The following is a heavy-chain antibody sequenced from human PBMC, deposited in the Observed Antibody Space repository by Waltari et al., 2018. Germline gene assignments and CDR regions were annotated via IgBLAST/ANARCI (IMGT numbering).Heavy chain of an antibody. D-gene: IGHD6-13*01. CDR2: INHSGST. Sequence: QVQLQQWGAGLLKPSETLSLTCAVYGGSFSGYYWSWIRQPPGKGLEWIGEINHSGSTNLNPSLKSRVTISVYTSKNQFSLKLSSVTAADTAVYYCAREKYSSSRNWFDPWGQGTLVTVSS. CDR3: AREKYSSSRNWFDP. CDR1: GGSFSGYY. V-gene: IGHV4-34*01. J-gene: IGHJ5*02.